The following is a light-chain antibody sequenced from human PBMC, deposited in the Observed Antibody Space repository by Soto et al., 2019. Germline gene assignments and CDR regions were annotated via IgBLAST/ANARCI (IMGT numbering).Light chain of an antibody. J-gene: IGKJ4*01. V-gene: IGKV3-15*01. CDR1: QSVTNT. CDR3: QQYYTWPVT. CDR2: YAS. Sequence: IVMTQSPATLYVSPGERVTISCRASQSVTNTLAWYQHKPGQAPRLLISYASRGATGIPSRFSGSGSGTDFTLTINSLQSEDFAVYYCQQYYTWPVTFGGGTKVEIK.